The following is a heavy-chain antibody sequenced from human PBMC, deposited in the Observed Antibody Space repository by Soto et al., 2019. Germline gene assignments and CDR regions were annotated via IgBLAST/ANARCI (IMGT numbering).Heavy chain of an antibody. V-gene: IGHV6-1*01. Sequence: SQTLSLTCAITGDSVSSNSAGWSWVRQSPSRGLEWLGRIYYRSKWYYEYAVSVRGRITISPDTSKNQYSLQLNSVTPEDTAVYFCARGEQYSGRIFDYWGQGTLVTVSS. CDR2: IYYRSKWYY. D-gene: IGHD1-26*01. CDR3: ARGEQYSGRIFDY. J-gene: IGHJ4*01. CDR1: GDSVSSNSAG.